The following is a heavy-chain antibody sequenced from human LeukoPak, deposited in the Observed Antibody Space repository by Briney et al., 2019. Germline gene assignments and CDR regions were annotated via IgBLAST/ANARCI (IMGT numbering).Heavy chain of an antibody. Sequence: NPSETLSLTCTVSGYSVSSGYYWGWIRQPPGKGLEWVGSIYHSGSTYYSPSLKSRGTISVDTSNNQFSLKLSSVTAADTAVYYCARITDRTIFGEIMHGFDIWGQGTPVTVSS. CDR1: GYSVSSGYY. V-gene: IGHV4-38-2*02. CDR3: ARITDRTIFGEIMHGFDI. D-gene: IGHD3-3*01. CDR2: IYHSGST. J-gene: IGHJ3*02.